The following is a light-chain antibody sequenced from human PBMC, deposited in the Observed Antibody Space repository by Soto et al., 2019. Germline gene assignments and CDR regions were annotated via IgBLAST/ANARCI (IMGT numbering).Light chain of an antibody. J-gene: IGKJ4*01. V-gene: IGKV1-5*01. CDR1: QSISSW. CDR3: QQYNSYS. Sequence: GDTVTITCRASQSISSWLAWYQKKPGKAPKLLIYDASSLESGVPSRFSGSGSGTEFTLTISSMQPDDFATYYCQQYNSYSFGGGTKVDIK. CDR2: DAS.